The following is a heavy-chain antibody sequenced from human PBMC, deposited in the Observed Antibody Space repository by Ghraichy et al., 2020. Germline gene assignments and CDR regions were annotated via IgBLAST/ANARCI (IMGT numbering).Heavy chain of an antibody. CDR3: AREGSTLTGNWDDWYFDL. J-gene: IGHJ2*01. D-gene: IGHD1-1*01. V-gene: IGHV3-13*04. CDR1: GFPFSRYD. Sequence: GGSLRLSCAASGFPFSRYDMHWVRQVTGKGLEWVSAIGTGYDTYYPESVKGRFTISRENAKNSLYLQMNSLRVEDTAVYYCAREGSTLTGNWDDWYFDLWGRGTLVTVSS. CDR2: IGTGYDT.